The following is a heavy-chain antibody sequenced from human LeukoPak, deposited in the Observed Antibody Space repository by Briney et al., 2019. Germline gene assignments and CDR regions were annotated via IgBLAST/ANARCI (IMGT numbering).Heavy chain of an antibody. CDR1: GFTFGSFW. CDR2: ISNDGSTT. J-gene: IGHJ4*02. V-gene: IGHV3-74*01. D-gene: IGHD2-2*01. CDR3: AKVPSDIVVVPAAMNY. Sequence: PGGSLRLSCAASGFTFGSFWMHWVRQVPGKGLVWVSRISNDGSTTSYADSVKGRFTISRDNSKNTLYLQMNSLRAEDTAVYYCAKVPSDIVVVPAAMNYWGQGTLVTVSS.